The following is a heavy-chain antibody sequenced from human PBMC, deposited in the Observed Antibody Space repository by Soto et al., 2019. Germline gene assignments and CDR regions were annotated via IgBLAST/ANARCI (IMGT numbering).Heavy chain of an antibody. CDR2: INPNSGGT. D-gene: IGHD2-2*02. CDR3: ARVGLRGSRYCSSTSCYTGYYYYGMDV. CDR1: GYTFTGYY. Sequence: ASVKVSCKASGYTFTGYYMHWVRQAPGQGLEWMGWINPNSGGTNYAQKFQGRVTMTMDTSISTAYMELSRLRSDDTAVYYCARVGLRGSRYCSSTSCYTGYYYYGMDVWGQWTTVTVSS. V-gene: IGHV1-2*02. J-gene: IGHJ6*02.